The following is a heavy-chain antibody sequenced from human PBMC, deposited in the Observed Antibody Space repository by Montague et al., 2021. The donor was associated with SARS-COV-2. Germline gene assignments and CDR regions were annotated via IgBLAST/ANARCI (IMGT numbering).Heavy chain of an antibody. J-gene: IGHJ6*02. CDR1: GFTVSSNY. Sequence: SLRLSCPASGFTVSSNYMSWVRQAPGKGLEWVSVIYSGGSTYYADSVKGRFTISRDNSKNTLYLQMNSLRAEDTAVYYCARGGLGMVRGVIYYYGMDVWGQGTTVTVSS. V-gene: IGHV3-66*01. D-gene: IGHD3-10*01. CDR3: ARGGLGMVRGVIYYYGMDV. CDR2: IYSGGST.